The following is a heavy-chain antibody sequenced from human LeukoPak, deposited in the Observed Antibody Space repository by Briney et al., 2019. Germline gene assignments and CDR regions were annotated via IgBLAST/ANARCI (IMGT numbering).Heavy chain of an antibody. CDR2: IYTSGST. D-gene: IGHD6-19*01. J-gene: IGHJ4*02. V-gene: IGHV4-61*02. Sequence: SQTLSLTCTVSGGSISSGSYYWGWIRQPAGKGLEWIGRIYTSGSTNYNPSLKSRVTISVDTSKNQFSLKLSSVTAADTAVYYCARGLWSSGWYWVDYWGQGTLVTVSS. CDR3: ARGLWSSGWYWVDY. CDR1: GGSISSGSYY.